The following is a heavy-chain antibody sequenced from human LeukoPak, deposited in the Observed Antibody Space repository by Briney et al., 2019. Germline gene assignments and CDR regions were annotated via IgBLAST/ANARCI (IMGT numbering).Heavy chain of an antibody. Sequence: GGSLRLSCAASGFIFSNYWMHWVRQVPGKVLLWISRINVDGSRKIYADSVKGRFTISRDNSKNTLYLQMNSLRAEDTAVYYCAKDHSSGWPDCFDYWGQGALVTVSS. CDR2: INVDGSRK. V-gene: IGHV3-74*01. J-gene: IGHJ4*02. D-gene: IGHD6-19*01. CDR3: AKDHSSGWPDCFDY. CDR1: GFIFSNYW.